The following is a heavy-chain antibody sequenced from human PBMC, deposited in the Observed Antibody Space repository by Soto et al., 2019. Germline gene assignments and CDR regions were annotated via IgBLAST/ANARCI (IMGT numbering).Heavy chain of an antibody. V-gene: IGHV1-69*13. CDR3: ARGTEARTIFGVDFDY. CDR1: GGTFSSYA. D-gene: IGHD3-3*01. CDR2: IIPIFGTV. J-gene: IGHJ4*02. Sequence: GASVKVSCKASGGTFSSYAISWVRQAPGQGLEWMGGIIPIFGTVNYAQKFQGRVTVTADESTSTGYMELSSLRSEDTAVYYCARGTEARTIFGVDFDYWGQGTLVTVSS.